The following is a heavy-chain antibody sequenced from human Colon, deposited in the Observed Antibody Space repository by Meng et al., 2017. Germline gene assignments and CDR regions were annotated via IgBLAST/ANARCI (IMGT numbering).Heavy chain of an antibody. Sequence: QGHLQQAGPGLVKPCQTHSLACASSGDSVSSTVAWNWIRQSPSRGLEWLGRTYYRAKWNHDYAESLRGQITINPDTSNNQISLQLNSVTPKDTAVYYCTRGLEFYRFEYWGQGTLVTVSS. CDR1: GDSVSSTVA. CDR3: TRGLEFYRFEY. J-gene: IGHJ4*02. D-gene: IGHD3-16*02. CDR2: TYYRAKWNH. V-gene: IGHV6-1*01.